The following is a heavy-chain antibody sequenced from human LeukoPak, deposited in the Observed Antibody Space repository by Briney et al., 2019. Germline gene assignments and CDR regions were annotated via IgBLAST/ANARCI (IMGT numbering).Heavy chain of an antibody. CDR2: INHSGST. J-gene: IGHJ4*02. CDR3: ARGFLAMY. D-gene: IGHD2-2*01. CDR1: VGSFSGYY. Sequence: SETLSLTCAFYVGSFSGYYWSWIRQPPGKGLEWIGEINHSGSTNYNPSLKSRVTISVDTSKNQFSLKLSSVTAADTAVYYCARGFLAMYWGQGTLVTVSS. V-gene: IGHV4-34*01.